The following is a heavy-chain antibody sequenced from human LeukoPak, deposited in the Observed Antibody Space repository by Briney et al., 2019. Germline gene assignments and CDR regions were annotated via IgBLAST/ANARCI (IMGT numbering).Heavy chain of an antibody. J-gene: IGHJ4*02. CDR3: ARASSNAYLDY. D-gene: IGHD6-19*01. Sequence: PSETLSLTCTVSGGSIGSGGYYWSWIRQHPGEGLEWIGYIYYSGSTYYNPSLKSRVTISVDTSKNQFSLKLSSVTAADTAVYYCARASSNAYLDYWGQGTLVTVSS. CDR1: GGSIGSGGYY. CDR2: IYYSGST. V-gene: IGHV4-31*03.